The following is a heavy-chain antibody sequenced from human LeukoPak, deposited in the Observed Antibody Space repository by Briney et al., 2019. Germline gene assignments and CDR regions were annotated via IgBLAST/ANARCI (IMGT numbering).Heavy chain of an antibody. CDR2: INPNSGGT. J-gene: IGHJ4*02. CDR1: GYTFTSYG. D-gene: IGHD6-19*01. V-gene: IGHV1-2*02. Sequence: ASVKVPCKASGYTFTSYGISWVRQAPGQGLEWMGWINPNSGGTNYAQKFQGRVTMTRDTSISTAYMELSGLRSDDTAVYYCARDRLAVAGTLLIDYWGQGTLVTVSS. CDR3: ARDRLAVAGTLLIDY.